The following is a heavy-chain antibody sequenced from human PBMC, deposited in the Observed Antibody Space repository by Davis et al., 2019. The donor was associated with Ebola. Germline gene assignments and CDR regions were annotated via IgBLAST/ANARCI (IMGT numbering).Heavy chain of an antibody. Sequence: PGGSLRLSCAASGFNFNRYTMNWVRQAPGKGLEWISSITSSSSYIYYADSVKGRFTISRDNAKNSVYLQMNSLRAEDTGVYYCAKGNWFDPWGQGTLVTVSS. CDR1: GFNFNRYT. J-gene: IGHJ5*02. CDR2: ITSSSSYI. CDR3: AKGNWFDP. V-gene: IGHV3-21*01.